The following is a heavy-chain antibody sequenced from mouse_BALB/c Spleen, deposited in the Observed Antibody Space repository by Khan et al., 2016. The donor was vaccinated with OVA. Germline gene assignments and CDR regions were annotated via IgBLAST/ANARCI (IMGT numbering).Heavy chain of an antibody. D-gene: IGHD1-1*02. V-gene: IGHV5-6-5*01. Sequence: EVELVESGGDLVKPGGSLKLSCAASGFTFSNYAMSWVRQTPEKRLEWVASISSGGTTYYPDSVKGRVTISRDNARNSLYLQMNRLRSEETAMFYCARDYWFAYWGQGTLVTVSA. CDR3: ARDYWFAY. CDR1: GFTFSNYA. CDR2: ISSGGTT. J-gene: IGHJ3*01.